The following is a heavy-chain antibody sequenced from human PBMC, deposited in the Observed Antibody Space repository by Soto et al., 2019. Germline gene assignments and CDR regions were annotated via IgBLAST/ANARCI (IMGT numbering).Heavy chain of an antibody. CDR2: ISGSGGST. Sequence: EVQLLESGGGLVQPGGSLRLSCAASGFTFSSYAMSWVRQAPGKGLEWVSAISGSGGSTYYADSVKGRFTISRDNSKNTLYLQMNSLRAEDTAVYYCAKDLGCTNGVCYSGDWFDPWGQGTLVTVSS. CDR3: AKDLGCTNGVCYSGDWFDP. V-gene: IGHV3-23*01. J-gene: IGHJ5*02. CDR1: GFTFSSYA. D-gene: IGHD2-8*01.